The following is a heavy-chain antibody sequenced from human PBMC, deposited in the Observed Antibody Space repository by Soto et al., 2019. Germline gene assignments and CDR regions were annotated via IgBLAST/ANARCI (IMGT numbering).Heavy chain of an antibody. J-gene: IGHJ1*01. CDR3: SIPVANQFAEYFRH. Sequence: SGGSLRLSCTASGFTFGDYAMGWFRQAPGKGLEWVGFIRSKAYGGTTEYAASVKGKFTISRDDSRGIAYLQMTSLKPEDTAVYYCSIPVANQFAEYFRHWGQGTLVTVS. CDR1: GFTFGDYA. D-gene: IGHD6-19*01. CDR2: IRSKAYGGTT. V-gene: IGHV3-49*03.